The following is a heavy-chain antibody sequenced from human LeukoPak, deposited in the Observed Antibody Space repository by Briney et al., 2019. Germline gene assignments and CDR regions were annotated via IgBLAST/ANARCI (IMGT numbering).Heavy chain of an antibody. CDR1: GGTFSGYY. CDR3: ASEYYYYDMDV. D-gene: IGHD6-6*01. Sequence: SETLSPTCAVYGGTFSGYYWTWIRQPPGKGLEWIGEINHSGSTTYNPSLKSRVTISVDTSKNQFSLKLSSVTAADTAVYYCASEYYYYDMDVWGQGTTVTVSS. V-gene: IGHV4-34*01. J-gene: IGHJ6*02. CDR2: INHSGST.